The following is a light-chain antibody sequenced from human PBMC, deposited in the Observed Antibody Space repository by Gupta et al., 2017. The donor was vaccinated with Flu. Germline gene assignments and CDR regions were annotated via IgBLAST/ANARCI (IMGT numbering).Light chain of an antibody. CDR1: QSISAW. J-gene: IGKJ1*01. Sequence: DIQMTQSPSTLSASVGERVNITCRASQSISAWLAWYLQKPGQAPKLLIYKASTLEVGVPSRFSGTGSGTEFTLTISSLQPDDFATYYCQEYITYAQTFGQGTKVEI. CDR2: KAS. CDR3: QEYITYAQT. V-gene: IGKV1-5*03.